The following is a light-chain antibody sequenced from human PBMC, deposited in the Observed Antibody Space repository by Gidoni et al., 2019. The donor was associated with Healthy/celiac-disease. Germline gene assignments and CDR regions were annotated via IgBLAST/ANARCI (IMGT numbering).Light chain of an antibody. Sequence: IVLTQCPATLPLSPGERATLACRASQSVSSYLAWYQQKPGQAPRLLIYDASSGSGTDFTLTISSLEPEDFAVYYCQQRSNWFXGXTKVE. V-gene: IGKV3-11*01. CDR1: QSVSSY. CDR2: DAS. CDR3: QQRSNW. J-gene: IGKJ4*01.